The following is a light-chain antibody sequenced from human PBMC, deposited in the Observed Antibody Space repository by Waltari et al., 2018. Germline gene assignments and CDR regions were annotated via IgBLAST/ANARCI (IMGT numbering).Light chain of an antibody. CDR2: EVS. J-gene: IGLJ1*01. Sequence: QSALTQPPSASGSPGQSVTISCTGTSSDVGGYNYVSWYQQHPGKAPKLMFYEVSKRTSGVPDRFSGSKSGNTASLTVSGLQAEDEADYYCSSYAGSNNRVFGTGTKVTVL. CDR3: SSYAGSNNRV. V-gene: IGLV2-8*01. CDR1: SSDVGGYNY.